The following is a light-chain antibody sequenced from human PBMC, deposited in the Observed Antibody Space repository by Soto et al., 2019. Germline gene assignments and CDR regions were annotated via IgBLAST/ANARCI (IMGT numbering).Light chain of an antibody. CDR1: QGISDY. CDR3: QKYDSVPWT. V-gene: IGKV1-27*01. Sequence: DIQMTQSPSSLSASVGDRVTITCRASQGISDYLAWSQQKPGKVPKLLMYAASTLQSGVPSRFSGSGSGTDFTLTISSLQPEEVATYYCQKYDSVPWTFGQGTKVEIK. CDR2: AAS. J-gene: IGKJ1*01.